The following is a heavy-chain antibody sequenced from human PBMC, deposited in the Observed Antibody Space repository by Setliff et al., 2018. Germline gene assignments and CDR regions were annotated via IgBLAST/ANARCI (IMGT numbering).Heavy chain of an antibody. V-gene: IGHV4-4*07. CDR2: IYIGGSA. CDR1: GGSISSYY. D-gene: IGHD3-3*01. Sequence: SETLSLTCTVSGGSISSYYWSWIRQPAGKGLEWIGHIYIGGSANYNPSLKSRVTMSIDTSKNQFSLKLSSVTAADMAVYYCARGAQRLEWLQYYYYYYMDVWGKGTTVTVSS. J-gene: IGHJ6*03. CDR3: ARGAQRLEWLQYYYYYYMDV.